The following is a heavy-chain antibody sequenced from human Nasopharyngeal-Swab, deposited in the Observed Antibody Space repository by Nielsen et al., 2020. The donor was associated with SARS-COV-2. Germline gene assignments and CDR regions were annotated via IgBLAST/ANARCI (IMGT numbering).Heavy chain of an antibody. D-gene: IGHD3-22*01. V-gene: IGHV1-2*06. CDR2: INPNSGGT. J-gene: IGHJ6*03. CDR3: ARGPDSSGYNYYYYYMDV. Sequence: SVKVSCKASGYTFTGYYMHWVRQAPGQGLEWMGRINPNSGGTNYAQKFQGRVTMTRDTSISTAYMELSRLRSDDTAVYYCARGPDSSGYNYYYYYMDVWGKGTTVTVYS. CDR1: GYTFTGYY.